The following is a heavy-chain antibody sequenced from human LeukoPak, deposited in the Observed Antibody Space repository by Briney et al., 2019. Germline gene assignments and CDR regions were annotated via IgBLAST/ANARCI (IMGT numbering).Heavy chain of an antibody. CDR3: ARDYERIIMVRGVPLSPQTVFDP. J-gene: IGHJ5*02. D-gene: IGHD3-10*01. CDR2: ISGYNGNT. CDR1: GYTFTNYG. Sequence: ASVKVSCKASGYTFTNYGLSWVRQAPGQGLEWMGWISGYNGNTKYVQNLQGRVTMTRDTSISTAYMELSRLRSDDTAVYYCARDYERIIMVRGVPLSPQTVFDPWGQGTLVTVSS. V-gene: IGHV1-18*01.